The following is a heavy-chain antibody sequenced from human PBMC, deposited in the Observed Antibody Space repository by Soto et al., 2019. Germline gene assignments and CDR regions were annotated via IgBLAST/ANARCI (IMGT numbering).Heavy chain of an antibody. CDR3: ARTAAAGKYYYGVVV. CDR2: IYPGDSDT. Sequence: GESLKISCKGSGYSFTSYWIGWVRQMPGKGLEWMGIIYPGDSDTRYSPSFQGQVTISADKSISTAYLQWSSLKASDTAIYYCARTAAAGKYYYGVVVWGQGTTVTVS. CDR1: GYSFTSYW. D-gene: IGHD6-13*01. J-gene: IGHJ6*02. V-gene: IGHV5-51*01.